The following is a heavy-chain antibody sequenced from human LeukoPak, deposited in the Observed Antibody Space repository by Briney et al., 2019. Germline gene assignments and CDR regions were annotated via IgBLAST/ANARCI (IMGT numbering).Heavy chain of an antibody. J-gene: IGHJ4*02. Sequence: GGSLRLSCAASGFTFSSYTMNWVRQAPGRGLEWVSSITSSSSHIYYADSVKGRFTISRDNAKNSLFLQMNSLRAGDTAVYYCARLRGYYFDYWGQGTLVTVSP. CDR1: GFTFSSYT. CDR3: ARLRGYYFDY. CDR2: ITSSSSHI. V-gene: IGHV3-21*01. D-gene: IGHD3-22*01.